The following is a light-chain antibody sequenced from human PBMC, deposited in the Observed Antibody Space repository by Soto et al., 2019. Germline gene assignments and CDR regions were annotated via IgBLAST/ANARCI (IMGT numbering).Light chain of an antibody. Sequence: QSVLTQPASVSGSPGQSITISCAGTSSDIGGYNYVSWYQQHPGKAPKVMIYEVSNRPSGVSNRFSGSKSGNTASLTISGLQAEDEADYYCSSYKSSSTLYVFGSGTKVTDL. CDR3: SSYKSSSTLYV. V-gene: IGLV2-14*01. J-gene: IGLJ1*01. CDR2: EVS. CDR1: SSDIGGYNY.